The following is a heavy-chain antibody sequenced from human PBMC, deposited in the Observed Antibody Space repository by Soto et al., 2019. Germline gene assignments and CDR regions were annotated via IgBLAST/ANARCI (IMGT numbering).Heavy chain of an antibody. V-gene: IGHV4-34*01. J-gene: IGHJ6*02. Sequence: PSETLSLTCAVYVGSFSGYYWSWIRQPPGKGLEWIGEINHSGSTNYNPSLKSRVTISVDTSKNQFSLKLSSVTAADTAVYYCARGRYYYDSSGYSRRYYYGMDVWGQGTTVTVSS. CDR1: VGSFSGYY. CDR2: INHSGST. D-gene: IGHD3-22*01. CDR3: ARGRYYYDSSGYSRRYYYGMDV.